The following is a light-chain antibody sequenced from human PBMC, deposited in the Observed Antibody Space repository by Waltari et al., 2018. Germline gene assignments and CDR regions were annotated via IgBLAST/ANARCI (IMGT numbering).Light chain of an antibody. CDR2: KAS. CDR1: QSISNW. Sequence: DIQMTQSPSTLSASVGDRFTITCRASQSISNWLAGYQQNQGKAPKRPIYKASTLESGVPSRFSGIGSGTEFTLTIISLQPDDFATYYCQQYNIYSLPTFGGGTKVEIK. V-gene: IGKV1-5*03. J-gene: IGKJ4*01. CDR3: QQYNIYSLPT.